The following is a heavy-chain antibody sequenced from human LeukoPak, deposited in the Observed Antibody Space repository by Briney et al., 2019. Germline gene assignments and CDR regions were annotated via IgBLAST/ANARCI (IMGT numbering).Heavy chain of an antibody. J-gene: IGHJ4*02. D-gene: IGHD4-23*01. CDR3: ARKRTTGAAPTFDY. CDR1: GGTFSSYA. Sequence: GSSVKVSCKASGGTFSSYAISWVRQAPGRGLEWMGRIIPILGIANYAQKFQGRVTITADKSTSTAYMELSSLRSEDTAVYYCARKRTTGAAPTFDYWGQGTLVTVSS. V-gene: IGHV1-69*04. CDR2: IIPILGIA.